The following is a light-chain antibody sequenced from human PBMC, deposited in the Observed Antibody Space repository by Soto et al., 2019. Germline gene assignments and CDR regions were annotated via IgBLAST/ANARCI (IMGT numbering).Light chain of an antibody. CDR3: QQYSNYWT. CDR1: QSIGTS. CDR2: KTS. J-gene: IGKJ1*01. V-gene: IGKV1-5*03. Sequence: DIQMTQSPSTLSASVGDRVTITCRASQSIGTSLAWYQQRPGKAPNLLIYKTSSLESGVPSRFSGSGSGTEFTLTISSVQTDYFATYYCQQYSNYWTFGQGTKVEIK.